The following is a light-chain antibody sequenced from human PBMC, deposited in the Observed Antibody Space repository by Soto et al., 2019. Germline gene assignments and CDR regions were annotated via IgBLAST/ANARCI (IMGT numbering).Light chain of an antibody. J-gene: IGKJ1*01. V-gene: IGKV1-5*01. Sequence: DIQMTQSPSTLSASVGDRVSIACRASQSISSSLAWYQQKPGKAPKLLIYDASSLESGVPSRFSGSGSGTEFTLSINSLQPQDSATYYCQQYHRYSWTFGQGTKVDIK. CDR2: DAS. CDR3: QQYHRYSWT. CDR1: QSISSS.